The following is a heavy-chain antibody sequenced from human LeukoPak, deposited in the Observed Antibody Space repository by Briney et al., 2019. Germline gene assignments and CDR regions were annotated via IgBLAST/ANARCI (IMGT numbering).Heavy chain of an antibody. J-gene: IGHJ6*03. D-gene: IGHD3-22*01. Sequence: ASVKVSCKASGYIFTGYYMHWVRQAPGQGLEWMGWINPNSGGTNYAQKFQGRVTMTRDTSISTAYMELSRLRSDDTAVYYCARGEYDSSGYSYYYYYYMDVWGKGTTVTVSS. CDR2: INPNSGGT. V-gene: IGHV1-2*02. CDR3: ARGEYDSSGYSYYYYYYMDV. CDR1: GYIFTGYY.